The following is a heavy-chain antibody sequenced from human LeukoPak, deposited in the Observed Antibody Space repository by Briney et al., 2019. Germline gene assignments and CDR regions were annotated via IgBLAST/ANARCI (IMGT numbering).Heavy chain of an antibody. J-gene: IGHJ4*02. CDR3: ARNGISVAGYDY. V-gene: IGHV1-2*02. D-gene: IGHD6-19*01. CDR1: GYTFTGYY. Sequence: ASVKVSCKASGYTFTGYYMHWVRQAPGQGLEWMGWIYPNTGGTNDAQKFRGRVTMTRDTSISTAYMELRRLGSDATAVYYCARNGISVAGYDYWGQGTVVTVSS. CDR2: IYPNTGGT.